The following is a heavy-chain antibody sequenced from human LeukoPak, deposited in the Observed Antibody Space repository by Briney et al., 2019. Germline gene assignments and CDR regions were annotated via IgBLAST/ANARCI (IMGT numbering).Heavy chain of an antibody. D-gene: IGHD3-3*01. J-gene: IGHJ4*02. CDR1: GFTFSSYP. CDR3: AKDLFLFFGDS. CDR2: IASDGYKS. Sequence: GGSLRLSCAASGFTFSSYPMNWVRQAPGRGLEWVSTIASDGYKSYYADSVRGRFAVSRDNSQNTIYLQMNSLTAEDTAVYYCAKDLFLFFGDSRGQGALVTVSS. V-gene: IGHV3-23*01.